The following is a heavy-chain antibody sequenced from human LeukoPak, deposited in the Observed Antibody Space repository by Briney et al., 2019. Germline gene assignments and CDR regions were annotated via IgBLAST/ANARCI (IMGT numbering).Heavy chain of an antibody. D-gene: IGHD4-23*01. V-gene: IGHV1-8*01. J-gene: IGHJ4*02. CDR3: ARVLDYGGNSGMMF. Sequence: ASVKVSCKASGYTFTSYDINWVRQATGQGLEWMGWMNPNSGNTGYAQKFQGRVTMTRNTSISTAYMELSGLRSEDTAVYYCARVLDYGGNSGMMFWGQGTLVTVSS. CDR2: MNPNSGNT. CDR1: GYTFTSYD.